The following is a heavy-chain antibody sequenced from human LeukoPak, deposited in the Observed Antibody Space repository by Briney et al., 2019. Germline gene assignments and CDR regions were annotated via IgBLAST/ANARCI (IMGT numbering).Heavy chain of an antibody. Sequence: ASVKVSCKASGYTFTSYDINWVRQATGQGLEWMGWMNPNSGNTGYAQKFQGRVTMTEDTSTDTAYMELSSLRSEDTAVYYCATDRVTDDAFDIWGQGTMVTVSS. CDR1: GYTFTSYD. J-gene: IGHJ3*02. CDR3: ATDRVTDDAFDI. CDR2: MNPNSGNT. D-gene: IGHD5-18*01. V-gene: IGHV1-8*01.